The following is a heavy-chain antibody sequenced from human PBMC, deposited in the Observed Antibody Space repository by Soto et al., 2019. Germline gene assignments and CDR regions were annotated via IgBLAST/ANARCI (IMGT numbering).Heavy chain of an antibody. CDR1: GFTLRNHA. J-gene: IGHJ6*02. V-gene: IGHV3-30-3*01. CDR3: ARGDREDILVVVGARPGEYGTDI. Sequence: QVQLVESGGGVVQPGGSLRLSCAASGFTLRNHAMHWVRQAPGKGLECLAVIAHDGSNAFYRDSVKGRVTVSRDNSKNTLYLYMNSLRSEDTGVYYCARGDREDILVVVGARPGEYGTDIWGQGTTVIVSS. CDR2: IAHDGSNA. D-gene: IGHD2-15*01.